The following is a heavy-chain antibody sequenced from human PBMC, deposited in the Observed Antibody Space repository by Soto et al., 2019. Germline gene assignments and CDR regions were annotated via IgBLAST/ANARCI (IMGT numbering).Heavy chain of an antibody. CDR1: GGSISSGGYY. CDR3: GRGTSSYPYGMDV. CDR2: IYYSGST. D-gene: IGHD6-13*01. J-gene: IGHJ6*02. Sequence: SETLSLPCTVSGGSISSGGYYWSWISQHPGKGLEWIGYIYYSGSTYYNPSLKSRVTISVDTSKNQFSLKLSSVTAADTAVYYCGRGTSSYPYGMDVWGQGTTVNVSS. V-gene: IGHV4-31*03.